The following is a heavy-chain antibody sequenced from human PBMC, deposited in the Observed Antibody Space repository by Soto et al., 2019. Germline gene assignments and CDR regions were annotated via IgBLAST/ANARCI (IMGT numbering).Heavy chain of an antibody. CDR1: GGTFSSYA. D-gene: IGHD5-18*01. V-gene: IGHV1-69*13. CDR3: ASDRGNSYGLDY. J-gene: IGHJ4*02. Sequence: GASVKVSCKASGGTFSSYAISWVRQAPGQGLEWMGGVIPIFGTANYAQKFQGRVTITADESTSTAYMELNSLRSEDTAVYYCASDRGNSYGLDYWGQRTLVTVSS. CDR2: VIPIFGTA.